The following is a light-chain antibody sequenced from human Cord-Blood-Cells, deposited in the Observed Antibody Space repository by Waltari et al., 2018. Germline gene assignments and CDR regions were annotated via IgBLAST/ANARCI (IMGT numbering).Light chain of an antibody. CDR3: QAWDSSTWV. CDR1: KLGEKY. J-gene: IGLJ3*02. Sequence: SYELTQPPSVSVSPGKTASIPCSGDKLGEKYACWYQQKPGQSPVLVIYQDSKRPSGIPERFSGSNSGNTATLTISGTQAMDEADYYCQAWDSSTWVFGGGTKLTVL. CDR2: QDS. V-gene: IGLV3-1*01.